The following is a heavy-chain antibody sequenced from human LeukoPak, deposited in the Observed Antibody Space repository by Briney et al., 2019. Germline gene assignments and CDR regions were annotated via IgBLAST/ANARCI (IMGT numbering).Heavy chain of an antibody. CDR3: ARAVHCSSTSCYMGLDWFDP. D-gene: IGHD2-2*02. V-gene: IGHV4-30-4*01. Sequence: PSETLSLTCTVSGGSNSSGDYYWSWIRQPPGKGLEWIGYIYYSGSTYYNPSLKSRVTISVDTSKNQFSLKLSSVTAADTAVYYCARAVHCSSTSCYMGLDWFDPWGQGTLVTVSS. CDR2: IYYSGST. CDR1: GGSNSSGDYY. J-gene: IGHJ5*02.